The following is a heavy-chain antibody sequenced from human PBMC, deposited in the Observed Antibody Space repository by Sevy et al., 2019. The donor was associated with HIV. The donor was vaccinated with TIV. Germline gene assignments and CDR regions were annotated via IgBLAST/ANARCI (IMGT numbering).Heavy chain of an antibody. CDR3: ARMYYYDYSGPGY. V-gene: IGHV1-46*01. CDR2: INPSGGST. D-gene: IGHD3-22*01. CDR1: GYTFTSYY. Sequence: SSVKVSCEASGYTFTSYYIHWVRQAPGQGLEWMGIINPSGGSTSYAQKFQGRVTMTRDTSTSTVYMDLRSLRSDDTAVYYCARMYYYDYSGPGYWGQGTLVTVSS. J-gene: IGHJ4*02.